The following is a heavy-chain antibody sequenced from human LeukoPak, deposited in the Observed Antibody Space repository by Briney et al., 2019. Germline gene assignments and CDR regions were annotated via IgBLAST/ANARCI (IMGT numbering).Heavy chain of an antibody. CDR2: SSGSGGST. V-gene: IGHV3-23*01. J-gene: IGHJ4*02. Sequence: GGSLRLSCAASGFTFSNYAMSWVRQAPGKGLEWVSASSGSGGSTYYAYSVKGRFTISRDNSKNTLYLQMNSLRGEDTAIYYCAKEGISAAASYWGQGTLVTVSS. CDR3: AKEGISAAASY. D-gene: IGHD6-13*01. CDR1: GFTFSNYA.